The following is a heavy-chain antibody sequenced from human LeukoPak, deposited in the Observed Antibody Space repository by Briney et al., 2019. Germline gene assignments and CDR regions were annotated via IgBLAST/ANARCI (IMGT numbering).Heavy chain of an antibody. CDR3: ARGTTVTTFDY. CDR1: GGSISSGGYY. Sequence: PSQTLSLTCTVSGGSISSGGYYWSWIRQHPGKGLEWIGYIYYSGSTYYNPSLKSRVTIPVDTSKNLFSLKLSSVTAADTAVYYCARGTTVTTFDYWGQGTLVTVSS. D-gene: IGHD4-17*01. J-gene: IGHJ4*02. V-gene: IGHV4-31*03. CDR2: IYYSGST.